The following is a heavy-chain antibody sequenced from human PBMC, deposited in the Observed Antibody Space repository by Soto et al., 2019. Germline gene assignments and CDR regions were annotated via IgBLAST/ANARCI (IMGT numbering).Heavy chain of an antibody. CDR2: ISAHTGNT. CDR3: ARVLGYNSSWWRHTAFDI. Sequence: GASVKVSCKTSGYTFTNYGISWVRQAPGQGLESMGWISAHTGNTNYAQKFQGRVTMTTDTSTSTAYMELRSLRSDDTAVYYCARVLGYNSSWWRHTAFDIWGQGTMVTVS. CDR1: GYTFTNYG. D-gene: IGHD6-13*01. J-gene: IGHJ3*02. V-gene: IGHV1-18*01.